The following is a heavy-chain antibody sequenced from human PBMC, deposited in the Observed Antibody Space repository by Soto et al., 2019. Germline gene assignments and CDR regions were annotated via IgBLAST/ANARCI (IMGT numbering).Heavy chain of an antibody. D-gene: IGHD6-25*01. CDR1: GGTFSSYT. CDR3: ARDQTAKDAFDI. CDR2: IIPILGIA. V-gene: IGHV1-69*08. J-gene: IGHJ3*02. Sequence: QVQLVQSGAEVKKPGSSVKVSCKASGGTFSSYTISWVRQAPGQGLEWMGRIIPILGIANYAQKFQGRVTITADKSTSTAYMELSSLRSEDTAVYYCARDQTAKDAFDIWGQGTMVTVSS.